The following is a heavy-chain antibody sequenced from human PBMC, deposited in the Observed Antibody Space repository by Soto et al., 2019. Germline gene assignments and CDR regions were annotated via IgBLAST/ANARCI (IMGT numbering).Heavy chain of an antibody. D-gene: IGHD6-6*01. CDR3: AKGLYSSSSPLDS. V-gene: IGHV3-43*01. CDR2: ISWDGAIT. J-gene: IGHJ4*02. CDR1: GFTFDDYT. Sequence: GGSLRLSCEASGFTFDDYTMHWVRQGPGKGLEWVSLISWDGAITFYADSVQGRFIISRDNSKDSLYLQMDSLTIEDSALYYCAKGLYSSSSPLDSWGQGTQVTVSS.